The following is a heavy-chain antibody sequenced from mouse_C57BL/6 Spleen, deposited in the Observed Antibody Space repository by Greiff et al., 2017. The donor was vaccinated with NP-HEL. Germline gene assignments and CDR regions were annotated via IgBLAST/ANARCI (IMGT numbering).Heavy chain of an antibody. V-gene: IGHV1-55*01. D-gene: IGHD1-1*01. Sequence: QVQLQQPGAELVKPGASVKLSCPASGSPFPSSWITWVKQRPGQGLEWIGYIYPGSGSTNYNEKFKSKATLTVDTSSSTAYMQLSSLTSEDSAVYYCARWGVRCGDYWGQGTTRTVSS. J-gene: IGHJ2*01. CDR2: IYPGSGST. CDR1: GSPFPSSW. CDR3: ARWGVRCGDY.